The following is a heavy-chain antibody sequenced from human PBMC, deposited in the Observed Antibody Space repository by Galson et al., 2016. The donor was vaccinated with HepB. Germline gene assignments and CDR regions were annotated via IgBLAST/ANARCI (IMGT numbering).Heavy chain of an antibody. Sequence: SLRLSCAASGFMFRDYDMSWIRQAPGRGLEWISFISSSSSSTRYADSVKGRLTIARDNAKTSLYLQMNSLRAEDTAVYYCARTSNYYGVDVWGQGTTVTVSS. CDR3: ARTSNYYGVDV. CDR2: ISSSSSST. J-gene: IGHJ6*02. CDR1: GFMFRDYD. V-gene: IGHV3-11*03. D-gene: IGHD2-2*01.